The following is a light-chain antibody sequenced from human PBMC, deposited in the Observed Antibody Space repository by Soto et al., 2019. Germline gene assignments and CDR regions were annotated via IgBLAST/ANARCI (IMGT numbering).Light chain of an antibody. CDR2: AAS. CDR1: QSIGTY. V-gene: IGKV1-39*01. CDR3: QQSYSTPPT. Sequence: DIQMTQSPSSLSASVGDRVIITCRASQSIGTYLNWYRQKPGKAPKLLISAASRLQSGAPSRFSGSGSGTDFTVTISSLQPEDFATYSCQQSYSTPPTVGQGTKVEIK. J-gene: IGKJ1*01.